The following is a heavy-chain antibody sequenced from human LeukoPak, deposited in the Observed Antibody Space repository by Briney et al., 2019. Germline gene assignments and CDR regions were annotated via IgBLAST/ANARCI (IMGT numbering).Heavy chain of an antibody. Sequence: GGSLRLSCAASGFTFSSYTMKWVRQAPGRGLEWVSSISSSSSYIYYADSVKGRFTISRDNAKNSLFLQMNSLRAEDTAVYFCARATWDPNYYYYMDVWGKGTTVTVSS. D-gene: IGHD1-26*01. CDR1: GFTFSSYT. CDR2: ISSSSSYI. J-gene: IGHJ6*03. CDR3: ARATWDPNYYYYMDV. V-gene: IGHV3-21*01.